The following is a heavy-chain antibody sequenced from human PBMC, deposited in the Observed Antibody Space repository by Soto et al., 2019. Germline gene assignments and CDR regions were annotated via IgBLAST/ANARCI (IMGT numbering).Heavy chain of an antibody. CDR3: ARRRGYYCSSTSCYFDY. CDR2: INHSGST. Sequence: SETLSLTCAVYGGSFSGYYWSWIRQPPGKGLEWIGEINHSGSTNYNPPLKSRVTISVDTSKNQFSLKLSSVTAADTAVYYCARRRGYYCSSTSCYFDYWGQGTLVTVSS. J-gene: IGHJ4*02. D-gene: IGHD2-2*01. CDR1: GGSFSGYY. V-gene: IGHV4-34*01.